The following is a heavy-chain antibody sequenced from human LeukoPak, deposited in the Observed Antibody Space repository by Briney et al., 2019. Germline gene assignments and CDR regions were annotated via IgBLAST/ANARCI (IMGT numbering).Heavy chain of an antibody. J-gene: IGHJ4*02. CDR2: IWYDGSNK. CDR1: GFTFSSYG. V-gene: IGHV3-33*01. D-gene: IGHD3-10*01. Sequence: GSLRLSCAASGFTFSSYGTHWVRQAPGKGLEWVAVIWYDGSNKYYADSVKGRFTISRDNSKNTLYLQMNSLRAEDTAVYYCARGSYYYGSGSYFSGYWGQGTLVTVSS. CDR3: ARGSYYYGSGSYFSGY.